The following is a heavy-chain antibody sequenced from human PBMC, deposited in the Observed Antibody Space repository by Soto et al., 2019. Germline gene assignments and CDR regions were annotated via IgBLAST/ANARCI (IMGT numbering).Heavy chain of an antibody. CDR1: GGSFSGYC. CDR3: ARTGGMDV. Sequence: QVQLQQWGAGLLKPSETLSLTCAVYGGSFSGYCWSWLRQPPGKGPEWIGEINYSGSTKYNPSLESRVTISVDTSKNQFSLKLNSVSAADTAVYYCARTGGMDVWSQGATVTVSS. CDR2: INYSGST. J-gene: IGHJ6*02. V-gene: IGHV4-34*01.